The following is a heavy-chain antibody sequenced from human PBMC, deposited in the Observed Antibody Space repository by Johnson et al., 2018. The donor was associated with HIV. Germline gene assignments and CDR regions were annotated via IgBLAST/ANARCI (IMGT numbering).Heavy chain of an antibody. D-gene: IGHD6-6*01. CDR1: GFTFSNYA. V-gene: IGHV3-30*18. CDR2: ISYDGSNK. CDR3: AKKGGLYSSSGDEFHI. J-gene: IGHJ3*02. Sequence: QVQLVESGGGVVQPGRSLRLSCAASGFTFSNYAMHWVRQAPDKGLEWVAVISYDGSNKYYADSVKGRFTISRDNSKNTLYLQMNSLRAEDTAVYYCAKKGGLYSSSGDEFHILGQGTMVTVSS.